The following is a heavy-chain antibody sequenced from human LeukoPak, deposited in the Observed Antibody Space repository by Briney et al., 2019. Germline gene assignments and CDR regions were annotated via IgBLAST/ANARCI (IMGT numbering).Heavy chain of an antibody. CDR1: GYTFTSYD. CDR2: MNPNSGNT. J-gene: IGHJ6*03. CDR3: VVVPAAIRGYYYYYMDV. V-gene: IGHV1-8*03. Sequence: ASVKVSCKASGYTFTSYDINWVRQATGQGLEWMGWMNPNSGNTGYAQKFQGRVTITRNTSISTAYMELSSLRSEDTAVYYCVVVPAAIRGYYYYYMDVWGKGTTVTVSS. D-gene: IGHD2-2*02.